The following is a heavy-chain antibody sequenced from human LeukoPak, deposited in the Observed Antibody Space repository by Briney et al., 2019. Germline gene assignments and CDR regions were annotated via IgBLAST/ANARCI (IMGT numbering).Heavy chain of an antibody. CDR2: INHSGST. J-gene: IGHJ5*02. CDR1: GGSFSGYY. CDR3: ARGKFSWFDP. V-gene: IGHV4-34*01. Sequence: PSETLSLTCAVYGGSFSGYYWSWIRQPPGKGLEWIGEINHSGSTNYNPSLKSRVTISVDTSKNQFSLKLSSVTAADTAVYYCARGKFSWFDPWGQGTLVTVSS.